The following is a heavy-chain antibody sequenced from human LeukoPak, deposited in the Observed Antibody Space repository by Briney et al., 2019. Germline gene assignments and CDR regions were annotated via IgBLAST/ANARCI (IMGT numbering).Heavy chain of an antibody. D-gene: IGHD3-22*01. CDR2: INHSGST. J-gene: IGHJ4*02. V-gene: IGHV4-34*01. Sequence: SETLSLTCAVYGGSFSGYYWSWIRQPPGKGLEWIGEINHSGSTNYNPSLKSRVTISVDTSKNQFSLKLSSVTAADTAVYYCARGRGYHYVESGGYFDYWGQGTLVTVSS. CDR1: GGSFSGYY. CDR3: ARGRGYHYVESGGYFDY.